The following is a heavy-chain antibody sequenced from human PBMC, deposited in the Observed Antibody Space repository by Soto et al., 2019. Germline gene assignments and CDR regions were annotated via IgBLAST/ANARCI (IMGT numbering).Heavy chain of an antibody. Sequence: GGSLRLSCAASGFTFSDHYMDWVRQAPGKGLEWVGRTRNKANSYTTEYAASVKGRFTISRDDSKNSLYLQMNSLKTEDTAVYYCASSSSGWYGHFQHWGQGTLVTGS. CDR2: TRNKANSYTT. J-gene: IGHJ1*01. CDR1: GFTFSDHY. D-gene: IGHD6-19*01. V-gene: IGHV3-72*01. CDR3: ASSSSGWYGHFQH.